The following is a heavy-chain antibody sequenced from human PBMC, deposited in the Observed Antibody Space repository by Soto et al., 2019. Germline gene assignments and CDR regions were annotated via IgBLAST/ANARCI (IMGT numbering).Heavy chain of an antibody. CDR3: ARAVTTVTRTKLGEDY. J-gene: IGHJ4*02. D-gene: IGHD4-17*01. V-gene: IGHV1-46*03. CDR1: GYTFTSYY. Sequence: ASVKVSCKASGYTFTSYYMHWVRQAPGQGLEWMGIINPSGGSTSYAQKFQGRVTMTRDTSTSTVYMELSSLRSEDTAVYYCARAVTTVTRTKLGEDYWGQGTLVTVSS. CDR2: INPSGGST.